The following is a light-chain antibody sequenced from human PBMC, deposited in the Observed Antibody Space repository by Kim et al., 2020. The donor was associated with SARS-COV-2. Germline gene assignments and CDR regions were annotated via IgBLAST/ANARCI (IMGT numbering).Light chain of an antibody. V-gene: IGLV3-19*01. J-gene: IGLJ3*02. CDR1: SLRSHY. CDR3: NCRDSNHWV. CDR2: GKN. Sequence: VALGQTVTITCQGDSLRSHYASWYRQKPGQAPVLVIYGKNNRPSGIPARFSGSTSGNTASLTITGAQAEDEAHYYCNCRDSNHWVFGGGTKLTVL.